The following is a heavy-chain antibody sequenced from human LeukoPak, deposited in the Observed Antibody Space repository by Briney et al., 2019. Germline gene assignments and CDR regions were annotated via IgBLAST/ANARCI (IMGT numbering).Heavy chain of an antibody. CDR2: INHSGST. Sequence: TSETLSLTCAVYGGSFSGYYWSWIRQPPGKGLEWIGEINHSGSTNYNPSLKSRVTISVDTSKNQFSLKLSSVTAADTAVYYCARGRVHWGYWGQEPWSPSPQ. J-gene: IGHJ4*01. CDR1: GGSFSGYY. D-gene: IGHD3-16*01. V-gene: IGHV4-34*01. CDR3: ARGRVHWGY.